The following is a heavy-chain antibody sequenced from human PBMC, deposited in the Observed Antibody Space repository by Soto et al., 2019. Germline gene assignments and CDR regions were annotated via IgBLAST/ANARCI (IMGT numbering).Heavy chain of an antibody. CDR2: ISSDGSST. Sequence: SLRLSCAASGFTFNNYWMHWVRQDPGKGLVWVSRISSDGSSTNYADSVKGRFAISRDNAEKSVYLQMNSLRAEDTAIYYCVGSRFLEWFSFDYWGQGAQVTVSS. CDR3: VGSRFLEWFSFDY. V-gene: IGHV3-74*01. CDR1: GFTFNNYW. D-gene: IGHD3-3*01. J-gene: IGHJ4*02.